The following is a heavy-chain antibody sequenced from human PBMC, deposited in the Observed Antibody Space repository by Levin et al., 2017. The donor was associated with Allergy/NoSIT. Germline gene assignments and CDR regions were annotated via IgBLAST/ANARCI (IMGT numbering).Heavy chain of an antibody. V-gene: IGHV3-7*01. D-gene: IGHD6-19*01. CDR2: IKQDGSEK. CDR3: ASSGGSGWSREDNWFDP. Sequence: GGSLRLSCAASGFTLSNYWMSWVRQAPGKGLEWVANIKQDGSEKYYVGSVKGRFTISRDNAKNSLYLQMNSLRVEDTAVYYCASSGGSGWSREDNWFDPWGQGTLVTVSS. J-gene: IGHJ5*02. CDR1: GFTLSNYW.